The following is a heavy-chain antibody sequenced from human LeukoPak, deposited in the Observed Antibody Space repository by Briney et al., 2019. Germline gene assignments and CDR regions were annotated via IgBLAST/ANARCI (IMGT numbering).Heavy chain of an antibody. CDR2: ISGSGGST. Sequence: GGSLRLSCAAFGFTFSSYAMSWVRQAPGKGLEWVSAISGSGGSTYYADSVKGRFTISRDNSKNTLYLQMNSLRAEDTAVYYCAKAPTQFGELFSSPDYWGQGTLVTVSS. CDR3: AKAPTQFGELFSSPDY. V-gene: IGHV3-23*01. J-gene: IGHJ4*02. CDR1: GFTFSSYA. D-gene: IGHD3-10*01.